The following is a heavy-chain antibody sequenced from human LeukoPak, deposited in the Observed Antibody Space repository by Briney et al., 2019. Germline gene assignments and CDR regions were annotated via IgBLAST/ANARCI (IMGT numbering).Heavy chain of an antibody. CDR2: ISYDGYTH. Sequence: PGGSLRLSCATSGFDFSLYALHWVRQAPGKGLEWVAVISYDGYTHYYANSVKGRFTISRDDSKNTLDLQMNSLRAEDTAVYYCARDVLVGATEAIDYWGQGTLVTVSS. CDR1: GFDFSLYA. CDR3: ARDVLVGATEAIDY. D-gene: IGHD1-26*01. V-gene: IGHV3-30*07. J-gene: IGHJ4*02.